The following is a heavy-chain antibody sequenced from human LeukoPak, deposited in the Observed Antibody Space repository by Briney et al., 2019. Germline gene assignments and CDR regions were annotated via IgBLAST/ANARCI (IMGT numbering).Heavy chain of an antibody. Sequence: GGSLRLSCAASGFTFDDYAMHWVRQAPGKGLEWVPLISGDGGSTYYADSVKGRFTISRDNSKNSLYLQMNSLGTEDTALYYCAKDGGYGMDVWGQGTTVTVSS. CDR1: GFTFDDYA. CDR2: ISGDGGST. CDR3: AKDGGYGMDV. V-gene: IGHV3-43*02. D-gene: IGHD3-16*01. J-gene: IGHJ6*02.